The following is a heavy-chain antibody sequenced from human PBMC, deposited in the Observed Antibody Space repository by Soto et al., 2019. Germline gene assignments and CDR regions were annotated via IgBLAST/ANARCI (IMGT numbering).Heavy chain of an antibody. D-gene: IGHD1-1*01. CDR2: IYPGDSDT. CDR3: ARDTGDTWPCDC. J-gene: IGHJ4*02. CDR1: GYKFTSYW. V-gene: IGHV5-51*01. Sequence: PGESLKISCKASGYKFTSYWIGWVRQTPGKGLEWMGIIYPGDSDTKYSPSFQGQVTISADKSITTAYLQWSSLEASDTAMYYGARDTGDTWPCDCWGQGTLVNVSS.